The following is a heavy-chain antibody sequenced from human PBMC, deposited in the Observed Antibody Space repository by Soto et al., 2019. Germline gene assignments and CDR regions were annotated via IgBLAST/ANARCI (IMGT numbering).Heavy chain of an antibody. CDR2: IYYSGST. Sequence: SETLSLTYTVAGGSISNSSYYWRWIRQPPGKGLEWIGSIYYSGSTYYNPSLKSRVTISVDTSKNQFSLKLSSVTAADTAVYYCASIGYCSSTSCLPWFDPWGQGTLVTVSS. J-gene: IGHJ5*02. CDR3: ASIGYCSSTSCLPWFDP. D-gene: IGHD2-2*03. CDR1: GGSISNSSYY. V-gene: IGHV4-39*01.